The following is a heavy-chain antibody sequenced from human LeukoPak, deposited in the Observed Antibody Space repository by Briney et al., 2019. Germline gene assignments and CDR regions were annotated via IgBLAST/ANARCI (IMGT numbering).Heavy chain of an antibody. D-gene: IGHD3-10*01. CDR1: GYTFTAYS. J-gene: IGHJ4*02. CDR2: INPSSGGT. CDR3: ARDRGSPWYFDY. Sequence: ASVKVSCKASGYTFTAYSMHWVRQAPGQGLEWMGWINPSSGGTNSAPNFQGRVTMTRDTSISTAYMELSDLRSDDTAVYYCARDRGSPWYFDYWGQGTLVTVSS. V-gene: IGHV1-2*02.